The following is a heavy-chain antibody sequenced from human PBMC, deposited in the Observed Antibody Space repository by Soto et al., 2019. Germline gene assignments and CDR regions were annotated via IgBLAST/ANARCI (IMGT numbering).Heavy chain of an antibody. CDR2: IYPGDSDT. Sequence: PGESLKISCSGSGYSFTSYWIGWVRQMPWKGLEWMGIIYPGDSDTRYSPSFQGQVTISADKSISTAYLQWSSLKASDTAMYYCARQYRSDCSSTSCTSPYYYYGMDVWGQGTTVTVSS. CDR1: GYSFTSYW. J-gene: IGHJ6*02. V-gene: IGHV5-51*01. CDR3: ARQYRSDCSSTSCTSPYYYYGMDV. D-gene: IGHD2-2*01.